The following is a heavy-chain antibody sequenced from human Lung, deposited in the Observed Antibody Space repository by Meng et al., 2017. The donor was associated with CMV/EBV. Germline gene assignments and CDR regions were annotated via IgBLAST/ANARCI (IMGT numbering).Heavy chain of an antibody. CDR1: GFTFSSYS. Sequence: SXAVSGFTFSSYSVNWVRQAPGKGLEWVSSISSNSRYIFYADSVKGRFTISRDNAKNALHLQMNSLRDEDTAVYYCARVYCSRGSCSFDYWGQGXLVTVSS. D-gene: IGHD2-15*01. J-gene: IGHJ4*02. CDR3: ARVYCSRGSCSFDY. CDR2: ISSNSRYI. V-gene: IGHV3-21*01.